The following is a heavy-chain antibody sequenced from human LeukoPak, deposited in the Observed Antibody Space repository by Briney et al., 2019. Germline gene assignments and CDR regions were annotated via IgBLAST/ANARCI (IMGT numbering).Heavy chain of an antibody. CDR1: GFTFDDYG. Sequence: PGGSLRLSCAASGFTFDDYGMTWVRQAPGKGLEWVSGINWNGASTGYADSVKGRFTISRDNAKNSLYLQMNSLRAEDTALYYCAREVEIVVVIDGVFDIWGQGTMVTVSA. V-gene: IGHV3-20*04. J-gene: IGHJ3*02. CDR2: INWNGAST. CDR3: AREVEIVVVIDGVFDI. D-gene: IGHD3-22*01.